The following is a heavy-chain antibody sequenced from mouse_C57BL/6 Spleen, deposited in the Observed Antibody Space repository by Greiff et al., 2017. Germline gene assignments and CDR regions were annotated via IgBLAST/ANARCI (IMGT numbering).Heavy chain of an antibody. CDR1: GYTFTSYW. CDR3: ARGMGRLTWTVYYAMDN. J-gene: IGHJ4*01. D-gene: IGHD4-1*01. CDR2: IGPNSGGT. Sequence: QVQLQQPGAELVKPGASVKLSCKASGYTFTSYWMHWVKQRPGRGLEWIGRIGPNSGGTKYNEKFKSKATLTVDKPSSTAYMQISSLTSEDSAVYYCARGMGRLTWTVYYAMDNWGQGASVTVSS. V-gene: IGHV1-72*01.